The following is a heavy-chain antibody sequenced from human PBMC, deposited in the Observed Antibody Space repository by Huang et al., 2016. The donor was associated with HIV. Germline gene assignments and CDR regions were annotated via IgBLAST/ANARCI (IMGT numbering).Heavy chain of an antibody. V-gene: IGHV3-30*18. CDR1: GFTFNNYG. Sequence: QVQLVESGGAVVQPGRSLRLSCTASGFTFNNYGMDWVRQAVGKGLEGVAVVSADVNIKKYVDSVKGRFTISGEKTQNMLELQINNLRGEDTALYHCAKASRGGFELDFWGQGTLVTVSS. CDR3: AKASRGGFELDF. D-gene: IGHD5-12*01. CDR2: VSADVNIK. J-gene: IGHJ4*02.